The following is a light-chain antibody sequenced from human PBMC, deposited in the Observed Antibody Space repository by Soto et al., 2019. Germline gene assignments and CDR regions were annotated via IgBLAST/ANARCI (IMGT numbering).Light chain of an antibody. CDR3: QQSYSTPFT. V-gene: IGKV1-39*01. Sequence: DLQMTQSPSSLSASVGDRVTITCRARQSISSYLNWYQQKPGKAPKLLIYAASSLHSGVPSRFSGSGSGTDFTLIISGLQPEDFATYYCQQSYSTPFTFGPGTKVDIK. CDR2: AAS. J-gene: IGKJ3*01. CDR1: QSISSY.